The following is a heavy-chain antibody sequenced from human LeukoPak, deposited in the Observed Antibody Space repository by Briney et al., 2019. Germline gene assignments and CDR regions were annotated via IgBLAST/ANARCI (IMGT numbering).Heavy chain of an antibody. CDR2: IYNSGST. CDR3: ASDGTSRSIQH. V-gene: IGHV4-59*01. D-gene: IGHD1-26*01. CDR1: GGSISNYY. J-gene: IGHJ1*01. Sequence: SETLSLTCTVSGGSISNYYWSWIRQPPGKGLEWIGYIYNSGSTNYNPSLKSRVSISVDTSKNQFSLKLSSVTAADTAVYYCASDGTSRSIQHWGQGALVTVSS.